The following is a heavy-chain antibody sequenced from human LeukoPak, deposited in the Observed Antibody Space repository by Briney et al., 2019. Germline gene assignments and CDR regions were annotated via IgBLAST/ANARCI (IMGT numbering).Heavy chain of an antibody. J-gene: IGHJ4*02. Sequence: PGGSLRLSCAASGFTFTSYAMSWVRHAPGKGLEWVSAISGIGGSTYYADSVKGRFTISTDNSKNTLYRRITSLRAEGTALSYGAKDLPAPRRGVATIFGKTNFPTYYFDYWGQGTLVTLSS. D-gene: IGHD5-12*01. CDR2: ISGIGGST. CDR1: GFTFTSYA. V-gene: IGHV3-23*01. CDR3: AKDLPAPRRGVATIFGKTNFPTYYFDY.